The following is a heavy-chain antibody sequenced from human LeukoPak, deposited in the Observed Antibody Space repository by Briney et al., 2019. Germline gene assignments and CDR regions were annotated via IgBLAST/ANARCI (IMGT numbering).Heavy chain of an antibody. Sequence: ASVPVSCKASGYTFTSYGISWVRQAPGQGLEWMGWISAYNGNTNYAQKLQGRVTMTTDTSTSTAYMELRSLRSDDTAVYYCARQPYCSGGGCYSDYWGQGTLVSVSS. CDR3: ARQPYCSGGGCYSDY. J-gene: IGHJ4*02. CDR2: ISAYNGNT. V-gene: IGHV1-18*01. D-gene: IGHD2-15*01. CDR1: GYTFTSYG.